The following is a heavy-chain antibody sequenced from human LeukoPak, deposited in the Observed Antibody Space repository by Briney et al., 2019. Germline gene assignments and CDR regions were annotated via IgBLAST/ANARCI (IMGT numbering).Heavy chain of an antibody. CDR1: GFTFSSYE. CDR3: AKAGVWFGELLGGYFDY. CDR2: ISSSGRTI. Sequence: QPGGSLRLSCAASGFTFSSYEMNWVRQAPGKGLEWVSYISSSGRTIYYADSVKGRFSNSRDNSKNSLYLQMNSLRTEDTALYYCAKAGVWFGELLGGYFDYWGQGTLVTVSS. J-gene: IGHJ4*02. D-gene: IGHD3-10*01. V-gene: IGHV3-48*03.